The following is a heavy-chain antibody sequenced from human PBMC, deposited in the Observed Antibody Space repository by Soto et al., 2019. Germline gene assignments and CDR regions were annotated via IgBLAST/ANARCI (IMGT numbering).Heavy chain of an antibody. CDR3: AKDVVVGATTRLGDYYYYYGMDV. Sequence: LRLSCAASGFTFSSYGMHWVRQAPGKGLEWVAVISYGGSNKYCADSVKGRFTISRDNSKNTLYLQMNSLRAEDTAVYYCAKDVVVGATTRLGDYYYYYGMDVWGQGTTVTVSS. V-gene: IGHV3-30*18. J-gene: IGHJ6*02. CDR1: GFTFSSYG. CDR2: ISYGGSNK. D-gene: IGHD1-26*01.